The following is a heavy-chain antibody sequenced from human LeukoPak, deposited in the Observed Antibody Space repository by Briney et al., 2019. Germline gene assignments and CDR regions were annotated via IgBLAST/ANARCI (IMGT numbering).Heavy chain of an antibody. CDR3: ARERDGYNNRRAFDY. Sequence: SVKVSCKASGGTFSSYAISWVRQAPGQGLEWMGRIIPILGIANYAQKFQGRVTITADKSTSTAYMELSSLRSEDTTVYYCARERDGYNNRRAFDYWGQGTLVTVSS. D-gene: IGHD5-24*01. J-gene: IGHJ4*02. CDR2: IIPILGIA. V-gene: IGHV1-69*04. CDR1: GGTFSSYA.